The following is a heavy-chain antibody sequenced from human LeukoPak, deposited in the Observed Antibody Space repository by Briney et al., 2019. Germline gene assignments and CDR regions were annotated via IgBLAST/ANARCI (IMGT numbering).Heavy chain of an antibody. CDR3: ASPVTSDAFDF. Sequence: ASVKVSCKASGGTFTSYIMHWLRQAPGQGLEWMGIINPSGGSTNYAQRFQGRVTMTRDTSTSTVYMELSSLRSEDTAVYYCASPVTSDAFDFWGQGTMVTVSS. D-gene: IGHD2-21*02. J-gene: IGHJ3*01. CDR2: INPSGGST. V-gene: IGHV1-46*01. CDR1: GGTFTSYI.